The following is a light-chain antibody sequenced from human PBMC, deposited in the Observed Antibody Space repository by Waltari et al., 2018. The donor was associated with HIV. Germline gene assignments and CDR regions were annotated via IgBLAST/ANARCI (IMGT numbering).Light chain of an antibody. CDR2: GAS. V-gene: IGKV3-15*01. Sequence: EIVMKQSPATLSVSPGERATLPCMPSQSVTSNLAWYQQRPGKAPRLLISGASTRATDIPARFSGSGSGTEFTLTISSLQSEDFAVYYCQQYYNWPPTWTFGQGTRVEIK. CDR3: QQYYNWPPTWT. J-gene: IGKJ1*01. CDR1: QSVTSN.